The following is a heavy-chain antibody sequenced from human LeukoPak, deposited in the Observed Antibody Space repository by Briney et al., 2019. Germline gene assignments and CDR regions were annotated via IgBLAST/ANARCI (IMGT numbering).Heavy chain of an antibody. CDR3: ARAAGAAAA. CDR1: GASISDYY. D-gene: IGHD6-13*01. V-gene: IGHV4-59*01. CDR2: LLYSGST. Sequence: SETLSLTCNVSGASISDYYWSWVRQSPEKGLEWIGSLLYSGSTNYNPSLRSRVAISGDTSNNQFSLKLTSVTATDTAVYYCARAAGAAAAWGQGTLVTVSS. J-gene: IGHJ4*02.